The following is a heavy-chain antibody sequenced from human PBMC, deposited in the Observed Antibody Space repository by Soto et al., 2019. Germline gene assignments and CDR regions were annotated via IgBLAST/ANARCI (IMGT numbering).Heavy chain of an antibody. J-gene: IGHJ4*02. CDR1: GFTLSGYW. Sequence: EVQLVESGGGLVQVGGSLRLTCEASGFTLSGYWMSWVRQAPGKGLEWVANVKQDGSDRYYVDSVKGRFTISRDNAKNSRYLQMNSRRAEGTAVYYCARGGGNFDQWGQGTLVIVSS. CDR2: VKQDGSDR. D-gene: IGHD3-16*01. V-gene: IGHV3-7*04. CDR3: ARGGGNFDQ.